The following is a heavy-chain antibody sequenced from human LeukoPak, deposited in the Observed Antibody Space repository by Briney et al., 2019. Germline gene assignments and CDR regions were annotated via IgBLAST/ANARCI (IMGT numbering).Heavy chain of an antibody. CDR3: ARGSVAPYYYYGIDV. CDR1: GFTFSSYA. D-gene: IGHD6-19*01. Sequence: PGGSLRLSCAASGFTFSSYAMSWVRQAPGKGLEWVSYISSSGSTIYYADSVKGRFTISRDNAKNSLYLQMNSLRAEDTAVYYCARGSVAPYYYYGIDVWGQGTTVTVSS. CDR2: ISSSGSTI. J-gene: IGHJ6*02. V-gene: IGHV3-48*04.